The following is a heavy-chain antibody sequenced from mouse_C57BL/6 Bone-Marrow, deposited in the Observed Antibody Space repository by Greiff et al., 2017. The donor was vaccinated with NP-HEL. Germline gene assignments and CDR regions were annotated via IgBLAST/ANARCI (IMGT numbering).Heavy chain of an antibody. CDR3: ARMGVWLRGWYFDV. J-gene: IGHJ1*03. CDR1: GYTFTSYW. D-gene: IGHD2-2*01. V-gene: IGHV1-64*01. Sequence: QVQLKQSGAELVKPGASVKLSCKASGYTFTSYWMHWVKQRPGQGLEWIGMIHPNSGSTNYNEKFKSKATLTVDKSSSTAYMQLSSLTSEDSAVYYCARMGVWLRGWYFDVWGTGTTVTVSS. CDR2: IHPNSGST.